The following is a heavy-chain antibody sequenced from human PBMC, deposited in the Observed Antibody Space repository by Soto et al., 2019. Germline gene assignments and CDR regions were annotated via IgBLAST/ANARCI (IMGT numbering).Heavy chain of an antibody. J-gene: IGHJ4*02. V-gene: IGHV3-23*01. D-gene: IGHD5-18*01. CDR1: GFTFSSYA. CDR2: ISGSGGST. CDR3: AKDLGSDTAMVTGFDY. Sequence: SLRLSCAASGFTFSSYAMSWVRQAPGKGLEWVSAISGSGGSTYYADSVKGRFTISRDNSKNTLYLQMNSLRAEDTAVYYCAKDLGSDTAMVTGFDYWGQGTLVTVSS.